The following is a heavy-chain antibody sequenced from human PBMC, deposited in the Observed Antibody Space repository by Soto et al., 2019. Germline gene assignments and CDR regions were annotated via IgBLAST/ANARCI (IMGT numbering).Heavy chain of an antibody. CDR2: IFYSGTT. D-gene: IGHD6-13*01. Sequence: QLQLQESGPGLVKPSETLSLTCIVSGDSISSRSHYWGWLRQPPRKGLEWIGNIFYSGTTYYNPSLKNRITIYVDKSKNQFSLKLTSVTAADTAVYYCARRPRAAPFDDWGQGTLVTVSS. J-gene: IGHJ4*02. CDR1: GDSISSRSHY. CDR3: ARRPRAAPFDD. V-gene: IGHV4-39*01.